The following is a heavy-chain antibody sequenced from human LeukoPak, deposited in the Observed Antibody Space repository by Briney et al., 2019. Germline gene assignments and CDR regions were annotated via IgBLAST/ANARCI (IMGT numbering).Heavy chain of an antibody. V-gene: IGHV4-61*01. CDR1: GGSVSSGNYY. D-gene: IGHD6-6*01. J-gene: IGHJ4*02. CDR2: THYSGST. CDR3: AKLEKSDSRFDY. Sequence: SETLSLTCSVSGGSVSSGNYYWSWIRQLPGKGLEWIGYTHYSGSTSYNPSLKSRVTISVDTSKNQFSLKLTSVTAADTAVYYCAKLEKSDSRFDYWGQGTLVTVSS.